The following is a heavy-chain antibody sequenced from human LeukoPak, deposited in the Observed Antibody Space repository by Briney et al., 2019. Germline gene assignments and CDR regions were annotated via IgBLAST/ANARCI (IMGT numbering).Heavy chain of an antibody. J-gene: IGHJ6*03. CDR1: GFTFSSYG. CDR2: IRYDGSNK. CDR3: ARDSGSYVYYYYYYMDV. Sequence: GGSLRLSCAASGFTFSSYGMHWVRQAPGKGLEWVAFIRYDGSNKYYADSVKGRFTISRDNAKNSLYLQVNSLRAEDTAVYYCARDSGSYVYYYYYYMDVWGKGTTVTVSS. D-gene: IGHD1-26*01. V-gene: IGHV3-30*02.